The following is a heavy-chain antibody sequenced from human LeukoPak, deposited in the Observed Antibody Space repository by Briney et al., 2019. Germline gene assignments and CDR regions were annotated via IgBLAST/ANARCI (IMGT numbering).Heavy chain of an antibody. D-gene: IGHD1-1*01. V-gene: IGHV3-7*01. Sequence: GGSLRLSCEASGFTFSTYWMCWVRQAPGTGLEWVANIKQDGSEKYYVGSVKGRFTISRDNAKNSLYLQLNSLRVEDTALYYCARGSNWAFDYWGQGSLVTVSS. J-gene: IGHJ4*02. CDR1: GFTFSTYW. CDR2: IKQDGSEK. CDR3: ARGSNWAFDY.